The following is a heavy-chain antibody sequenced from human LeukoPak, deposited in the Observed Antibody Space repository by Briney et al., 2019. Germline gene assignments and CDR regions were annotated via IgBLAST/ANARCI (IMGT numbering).Heavy chain of an antibody. CDR3: AKMANVAVAGHFDY. CDR1: GFTFDDYA. D-gene: IGHD6-19*01. J-gene: IGHJ4*02. CDR2: ISWNSGSI. V-gene: IGHV3-9*01. Sequence: GGSLRLSCAASGFTFDDYAMHWVRQAPGKGLEWVSGISWNSGSIVYADSVKGRFTISRDNAKNSLYLQMNSLRAEDTALYYCAKMANVAVAGHFDYWGQGTLVTVSS.